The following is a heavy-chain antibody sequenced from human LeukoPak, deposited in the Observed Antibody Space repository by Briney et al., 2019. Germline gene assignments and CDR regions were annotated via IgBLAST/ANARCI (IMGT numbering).Heavy chain of an antibody. CDR3: AKALAARPYYYYYYMDV. CDR1: GFPFNMFA. D-gene: IGHD6-6*01. V-gene: IGHV3-9*01. J-gene: IGHJ6*03. Sequence: GGSLRLSCTGSGFPFNMFAMHWVRQAPGKGLEWVSGISWNSGSIGYADSVKGRFTISRDNAKNSLYLQMNSLRAEDTALYYCAKALAARPYYYYYYMDVWGKGTTVTVSS. CDR2: ISWNSGSI.